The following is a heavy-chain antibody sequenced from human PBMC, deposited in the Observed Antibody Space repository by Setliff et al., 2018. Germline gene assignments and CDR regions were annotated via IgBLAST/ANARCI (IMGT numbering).Heavy chain of an antibody. CDR1: GYSFTDYW. V-gene: IGHV5-51*01. CDR2: IYPGNADT. Sequence: GESLKISCKGSGYSFTDYWIAWVRQTPGKGLEWMGTIYPGNADTRYSPSLQGQVTISTDTSINTAFLQWNNLKASDTAVYYCARHGERFFNWFDPWGQGTLVTVSS. J-gene: IGHJ5*02. D-gene: IGHD2-21*01. CDR3: ARHGERFFNWFDP.